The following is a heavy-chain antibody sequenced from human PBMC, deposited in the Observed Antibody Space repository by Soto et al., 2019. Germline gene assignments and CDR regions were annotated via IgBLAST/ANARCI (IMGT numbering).Heavy chain of an antibody. CDR2: IIPIFGTA. Sequence: QVQLVQSGAEVKKPGSSVKVSCKASGGTFSSYTISWVRQAPGQGLEWMGGIIPIFGTANCAQRFRGRVTMTAGESTSTGYMELSSLRSEDTAVYYCARQGESSGSYYYGMDVWGQGTTVIVSS. J-gene: IGHJ6*02. CDR3: ARQGESSGSYYYGMDV. D-gene: IGHD3-22*01. V-gene: IGHV1-69*12. CDR1: GGTFSSYT.